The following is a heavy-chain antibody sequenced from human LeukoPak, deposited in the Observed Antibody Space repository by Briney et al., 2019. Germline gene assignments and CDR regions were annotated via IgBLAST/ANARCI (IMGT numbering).Heavy chain of an antibody. V-gene: IGHV3-7*01. CDR3: ARDAEVGTLFGVLSRYNWFDP. CDR1: GFSFNYFW. Sequence: GGSLRLSCAASGFSFNYFWVSWVRQAPGKGLEWVANINQDGNEKYYADSVKGRFTISRDNAKKSLYLQMNSLRAEDTAVYYCARDAEVGTLFGVLSRYNWFDPWGQGALVTVSS. D-gene: IGHD3-3*01. J-gene: IGHJ5*02. CDR2: INQDGNEK.